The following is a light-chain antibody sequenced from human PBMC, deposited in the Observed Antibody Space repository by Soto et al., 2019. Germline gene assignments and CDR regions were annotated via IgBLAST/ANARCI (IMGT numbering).Light chain of an antibody. CDR3: QQFYSYPLT. CDR2: AAS. J-gene: IGKJ4*01. CDR1: QGISSY. V-gene: IGKV1-9*01. Sequence: DIQLTQSPSFLSASVGDRVTITCRASQGISSYLAWYQQKPGKAPKLLIYAASTLQSGVPSRFSGSGSGTAFTLTIGSLQPEDFATYYGQQFYSYPLTFGGGTKVVIK.